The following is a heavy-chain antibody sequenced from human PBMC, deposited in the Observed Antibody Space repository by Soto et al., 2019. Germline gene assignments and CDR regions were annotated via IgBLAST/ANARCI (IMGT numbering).Heavy chain of an antibody. CDR1: AFTLSRYS. CDR3: ASDTFANWNFYYYGMDV. CDR2: ISSGSGTI. D-gene: IGHD1-20*01. J-gene: IGHJ6*02. Sequence: EVQLVESGGGLVQPGGSLRLSCAASAFTLSRYSMNWVRQAPGKGLEWMSYISSGSGTIYYADSVKGRFTISRDNAKNALYLQMNSLRDEDTAVYYCASDTFANWNFYYYGMDVWGQGTTVTVSS. V-gene: IGHV3-48*02.